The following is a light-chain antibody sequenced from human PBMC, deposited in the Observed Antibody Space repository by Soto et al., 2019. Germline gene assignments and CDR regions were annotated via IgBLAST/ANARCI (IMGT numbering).Light chain of an antibody. Sequence: DIQMTQSPSTLSVSVGDRVTITCRASQSISTWLAWYQQKPGKAPKLLVYDASNLESSVPSSFRGRGSGTEFTLTISSLQPDDFATYYCQQYSDYPWTFGQGTKVDIK. J-gene: IGKJ1*01. CDR3: QQYSDYPWT. CDR2: DAS. V-gene: IGKV1-5*01. CDR1: QSISTW.